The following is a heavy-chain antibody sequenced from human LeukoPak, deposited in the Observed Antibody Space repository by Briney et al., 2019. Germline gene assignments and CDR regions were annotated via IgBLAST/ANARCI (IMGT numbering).Heavy chain of an antibody. CDR2: IRYDGSNK. J-gene: IGHJ4*02. CDR3: AKDRAARGRAPFDY. CDR1: GFTFSNYW. V-gene: IGHV3-30*02. Sequence: GGSLRLSCAVSGFTFSNYWVHWVRQAPGKGLEWVAFIRYDGSNKYYADSVKGRFTISRDNSKNTLYLQMNSLRAEDTAVYYCAKDRAARGRAPFDYWGQGTLVTVSS. D-gene: IGHD6-6*01.